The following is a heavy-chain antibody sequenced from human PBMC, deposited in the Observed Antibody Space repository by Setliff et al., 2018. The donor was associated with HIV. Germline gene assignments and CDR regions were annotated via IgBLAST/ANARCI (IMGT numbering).Heavy chain of an antibody. J-gene: IGHJ6*03. Sequence: SETLSLTCTVSGGSMSSQYWVWVRQAPGKGLEWIGDINDGGNTNYNPSLESRVTISADTSKKQFSVRLTSVTAADTAVYYCARGRTRTYFSHYYMDVWGKGTTVTVSS. V-gene: IGHV4-34*01. CDR2: INDGGNT. CDR1: GGSMSSQY. CDR3: ARGRTRTYFSHYYMDV.